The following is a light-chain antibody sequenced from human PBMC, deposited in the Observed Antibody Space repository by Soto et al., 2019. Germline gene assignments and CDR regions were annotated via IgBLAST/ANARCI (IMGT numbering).Light chain of an antibody. CDR3: QQYGSSPQT. Sequence: EIVLTQSPGTLSLSPGEIATLSFSASQSVSSNYLAWYQQKPGQAPRLLMYGASSRATGIPDRFSGSGSGTDFTLTISRLEPEDFAVYYCQQYGSSPQTFGQGTKVDIK. CDR2: GAS. V-gene: IGKV3-20*01. J-gene: IGKJ1*01. CDR1: QSVSSNY.